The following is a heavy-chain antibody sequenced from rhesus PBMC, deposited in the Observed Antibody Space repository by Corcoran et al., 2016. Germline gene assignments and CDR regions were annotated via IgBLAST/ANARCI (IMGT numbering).Heavy chain of an antibody. CDR2: IYGNGANN. CDR1: GGSISGYYY. Sequence: QVKLHQWGEGLLKPSETLSLTCAVYGGSISGYYYWSWIRQSPGKGLESDGYIYGNGANNNYTPVLVNRVTVSKDTSKNQFSLNVRSVTAADTAVYYCARVPYYEDDYGYSYGLDSWGQGVVVTVSS. V-gene: IGHV4-73*01. J-gene: IGHJ6*01. CDR3: ARVPYYEDDYGYSYGLDS. D-gene: IGHD3-9*01.